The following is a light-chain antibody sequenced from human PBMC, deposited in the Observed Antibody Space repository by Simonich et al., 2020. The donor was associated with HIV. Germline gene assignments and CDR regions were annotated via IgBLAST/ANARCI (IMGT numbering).Light chain of an antibody. CDR2: LGS. Sequence: DIVMTQSPLSLPVTPGEPASISCRSSQSLLISNGYNYLDWYLQKPGQDPQLLIYLGSNRASGVPDRFSGSGSGTDFTLKISRVEAEDVGVYYCMQARQTPFTFGPGTKVDIK. V-gene: IGKV2-28*01. CDR3: MQARQTPFT. J-gene: IGKJ3*01. CDR1: QSLLISNGYNY.